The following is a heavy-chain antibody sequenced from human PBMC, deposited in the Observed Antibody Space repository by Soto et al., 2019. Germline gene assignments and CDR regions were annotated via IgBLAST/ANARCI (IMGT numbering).Heavy chain of an antibody. Sequence: SETLSLTCTVSGGSISSGDYYWSWIRQPPGKGLEWIGYVYYSGSTYYNPSLKSRVTISVDTSKNQFSLKLSSVTAADTAVYYCARGSYYYDSSGYYHYWGQGIQVTVSS. CDR2: VYYSGST. CDR3: ARGSYYYDSSGYYHY. CDR1: GGSISSGDYY. J-gene: IGHJ4*02. D-gene: IGHD3-22*01. V-gene: IGHV4-30-4*01.